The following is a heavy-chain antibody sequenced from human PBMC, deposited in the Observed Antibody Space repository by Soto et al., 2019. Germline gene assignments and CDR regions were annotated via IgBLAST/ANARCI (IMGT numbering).Heavy chain of an antibody. CDR1: GGSIGSSSYY. D-gene: IGHD6-13*01. J-gene: IGHJ6*02. V-gene: IGHV4-39*01. CDR2: IYYSGST. CDR3: ARTFPGYSSSWYDFPYYYYGMDV. Sequence: QLQLQESGPGLVKPSETLSLTCTVSGGSIGSSSYYWGWIRQPPGKGLEWIGSIYYSGSTYYNPSLKSRVTISVDTSKNQFSLKLSSVTAADTAVYYCARTFPGYSSSWYDFPYYYYGMDVWGQGTTVTVSS.